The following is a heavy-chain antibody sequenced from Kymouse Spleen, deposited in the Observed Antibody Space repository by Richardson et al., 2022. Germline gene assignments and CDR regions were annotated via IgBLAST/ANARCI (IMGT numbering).Heavy chain of an antibody. CDR2: IYYSGST. CDR3: ARQGYSSGWDDPYYYYYGMDV. V-gene: IGHV4-39*01. J-gene: IGHJ6*02. CDR1: GGSISSSSYY. Sequence: QLQLQESGPGLVKPSETLSLTCTVSGGSISSSSYYWGWIRQPPGKGLEWIGSIYYSGSTYYNPSLKSRVTISVDTSKNQFSLKLSSVTAADTAVYYCARQGYSSGWDDPYYYYYGMDVWGQGTTVTVSS. D-gene: IGHD6-19*01.